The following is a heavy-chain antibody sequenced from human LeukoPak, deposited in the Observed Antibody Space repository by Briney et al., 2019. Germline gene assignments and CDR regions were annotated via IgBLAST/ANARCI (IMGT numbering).Heavy chain of an antibody. J-gene: IGHJ4*02. CDR2: INHSGST. Sequence: SSETLPLTCAVYGGSFSGYYWSWIRQSPGKGLEWIGEINHSGSTNYNPSLKSRVTISVDTSKNQFSLKLSSVTAADTAVYYCARDRFHSSGWYDYWGQGTLVTVSS. D-gene: IGHD6-19*01. CDR1: GGSFSGYY. V-gene: IGHV4-34*01. CDR3: ARDRFHSSGWYDY.